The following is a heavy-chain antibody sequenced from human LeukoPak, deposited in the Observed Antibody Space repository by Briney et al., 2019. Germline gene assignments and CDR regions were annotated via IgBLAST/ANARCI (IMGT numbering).Heavy chain of an antibody. J-gene: IGHJ4*02. D-gene: IGHD5-18*01. CDR1: GVTFSSYA. Sequence: SVKVSCKASGVTFSSYAISWVRQAPGQGLEWMGRIIPIFGTANYAQKFQGRVTITTDESTSTAYMELSSLRSEDTAVYYCARDISAFGYSYESWGQGTLVTVSS. CDR3: ARDISAFGYSYES. CDR2: IIPIFGTA. V-gene: IGHV1-69*05.